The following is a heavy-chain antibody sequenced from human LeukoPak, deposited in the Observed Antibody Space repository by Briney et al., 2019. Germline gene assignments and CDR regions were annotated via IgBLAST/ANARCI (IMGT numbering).Heavy chain of an antibody. J-gene: IGHJ4*02. V-gene: IGHV4-34*01. D-gene: IGHD3-22*01. Sequence: SETLSLTCAVYGGSFSGYYWSWIRQPPGKGLEWIGEINHSGSTNYNPSLKGRVTISVDTSKNQFSLRLSSVTAADTAVYYCARGLGYYYDSSGSYVFDYWGQGTLVTVSS. CDR3: ARGLGYYYDSSGSYVFDY. CDR1: GGSFSGYY. CDR2: INHSGST.